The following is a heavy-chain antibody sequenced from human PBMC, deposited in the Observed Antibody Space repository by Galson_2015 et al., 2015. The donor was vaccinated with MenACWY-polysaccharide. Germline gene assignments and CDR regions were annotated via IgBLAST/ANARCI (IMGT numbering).Heavy chain of an antibody. CDR3: AKPYSSSWYSTDGNWFDP. CDR1: GFTFSSYA. Sequence: SLRLSCAASGFTFSSYAMSWVRQAPGKGLEWVSAISGSGGSTYYADSVKGRFTISRDNSKNTLYLQMNSLRAEDTAVYYCAKPYSSSWYSTDGNWFDPWGQGTLVAVSS. J-gene: IGHJ5*02. CDR2: ISGSGGST. D-gene: IGHD6-13*01. V-gene: IGHV3-23*01.